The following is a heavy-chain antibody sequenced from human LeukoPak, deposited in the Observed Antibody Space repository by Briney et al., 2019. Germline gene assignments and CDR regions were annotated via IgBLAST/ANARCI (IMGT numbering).Heavy chain of an antibody. Sequence: ASARVSCKASGYTLTGYDMHWRRQAPGQGLEWMGWINPNSGETNYAQKFQVRVTMTRDTSISTAYMELSRLTSDDTAVYYCAKNPYEYYFDYWGQGTLVTVSS. CDR1: GYTLTGYD. CDR3: AKNPYEYYFDY. CDR2: INPNSGET. V-gene: IGHV1-2*02. D-gene: IGHD5-12*01. J-gene: IGHJ4*02.